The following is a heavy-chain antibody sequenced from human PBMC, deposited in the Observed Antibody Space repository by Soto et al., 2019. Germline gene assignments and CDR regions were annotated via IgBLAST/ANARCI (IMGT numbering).Heavy chain of an antibody. D-gene: IGHD3-22*01. CDR2: ISGSGDRT. Sequence: EVQLLASGGGLVQPGGSLRLSCAASGITISNYPMSWVRQAPGKGLDWVSGISGSGDRTYYADSAKGRFTISKDISRHSLSLQLDSLGVEDTAVYFCVKDDGGYPSTAPHWGQGTLVTVSS. J-gene: IGHJ4*02. V-gene: IGHV3-23*01. CDR3: VKDDGGYPSTAPH. CDR1: GITISNYP.